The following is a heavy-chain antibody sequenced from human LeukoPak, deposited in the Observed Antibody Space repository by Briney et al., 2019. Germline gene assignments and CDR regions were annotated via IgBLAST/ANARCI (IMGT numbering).Heavy chain of an antibody. D-gene: IGHD3-16*01. Sequence: GGSLRLSCAASGFSFSTYEMHWVRQAPGKGLEWVASINHNGNVNYYVDSVKGRFTISRDNAKNSLYLQMSNLRAEDTAVYFCARGGGLDVWGQGATVTVSS. CDR3: ARGGGLDV. J-gene: IGHJ6*02. CDR1: GFSFSTYE. V-gene: IGHV3-7*03. CDR2: INHNGNVN.